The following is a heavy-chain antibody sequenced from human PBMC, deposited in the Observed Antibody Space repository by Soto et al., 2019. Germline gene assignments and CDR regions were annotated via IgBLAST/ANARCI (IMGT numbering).Heavy chain of an antibody. CDR3: AKSYRVVAATPDY. D-gene: IGHD2-15*01. CDR1: GFTFNDYA. Sequence: DVQLVESGGGLVQPGRSPRLSCAASGFTFNDYAMHWVRQGPGKGLEWVSGISWNSASKGYADSVKGRFTISRDNAKKSLYLQINSLRAEDTALYYCAKSYRVVAATPDYWGQGTLVTVSS. J-gene: IGHJ4*02. CDR2: ISWNSASK. V-gene: IGHV3-9*01.